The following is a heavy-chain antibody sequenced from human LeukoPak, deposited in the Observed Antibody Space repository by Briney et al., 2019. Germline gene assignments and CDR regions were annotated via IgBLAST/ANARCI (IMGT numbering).Heavy chain of an antibody. CDR1: GGYIRSYY. Sequence: SETLSLTCTVSGGYIRSYYWSWIRQPPGKGLEWIGYIYYSGSTNYNPSLKSRVTISVDTSKNQFSLKLSSVTAADTAVYYCARGIAAAGNGFDYWGQGTLVTVSS. CDR3: ARGIAAAGNGFDY. V-gene: IGHV4-59*01. CDR2: IYYSGST. D-gene: IGHD6-13*01. J-gene: IGHJ4*02.